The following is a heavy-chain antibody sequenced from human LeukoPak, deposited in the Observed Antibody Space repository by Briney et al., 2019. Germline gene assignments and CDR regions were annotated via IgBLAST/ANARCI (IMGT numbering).Heavy chain of an antibody. CDR1: GGSFSGYY. CDR2: INHSGST. J-gene: IGHJ6*03. Sequence: PSETLSLTCAVYGGSFSGYYWSWIRQPPGKGLEWIGEINHSGSTSYNPSLKSRVTMSVDTSKNQFSPKLSSVTAADTAVYYCARCDSTSWPFYYYMDVWGKGTTVTVS. V-gene: IGHV4-34*01. CDR3: ARCDSTSWPFYYYMDV. D-gene: IGHD2-2*01.